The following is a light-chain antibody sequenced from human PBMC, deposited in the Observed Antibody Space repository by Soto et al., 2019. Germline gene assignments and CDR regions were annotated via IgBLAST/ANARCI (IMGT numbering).Light chain of an antibody. CDR2: DAS. J-gene: IGKJ5*01. V-gene: IGKV3-11*01. Sequence: EIVLTQSPATLSLSPGERATLSCRASQSVNTYLAWYQHKPGQAPRLLIYDASNRATGIPARFSGSGSGTDFTPTITSLEPEDFAVYYCQQRRTWPLTFGQGTRLELK. CDR3: QQRRTWPLT. CDR1: QSVNTY.